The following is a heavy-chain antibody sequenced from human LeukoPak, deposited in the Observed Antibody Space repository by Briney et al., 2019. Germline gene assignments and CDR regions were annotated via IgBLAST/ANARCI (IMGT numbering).Heavy chain of an antibody. D-gene: IGHD3-3*01. CDR1: GFTFSSYA. V-gene: IGHV3-23*01. CDR2: ISASTSGT. J-gene: IGHJ4*02. Sequence: GGSLRLSCAASGFTFSSYAMSWVRQAPGKGLEWVSGISASTSGTYYAASVKGRCTISRDNSKNTLYLQMNSLRAEDTAIYYCAKQGYYSRDPLSDNWGQGTLVTVSS. CDR3: AKQGYYSRDPLSDN.